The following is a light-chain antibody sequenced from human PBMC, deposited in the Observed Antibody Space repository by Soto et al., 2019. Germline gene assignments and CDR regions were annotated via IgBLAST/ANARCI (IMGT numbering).Light chain of an antibody. Sequence: LTQSLGALSWSPWERAVDSCRASQSVSSNYLAWYQQKPGQAPRLLIYGASSRTTGIPDRFSGSGSGTDCTLSIHRLGPEDLTMYYCQQCGGLPTYGQGTKLDIK. CDR2: GAS. V-gene: IGKV3-20*01. CDR3: QQCGGLPT. J-gene: IGKJ1*01. CDR1: QSVSSNY.